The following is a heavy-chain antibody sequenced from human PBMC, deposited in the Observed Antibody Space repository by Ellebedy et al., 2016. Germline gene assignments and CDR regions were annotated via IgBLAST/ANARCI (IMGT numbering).Heavy chain of an antibody. CDR1: GLTFSNFF. V-gene: IGHV3-23*01. J-gene: IGHJ6*02. CDR3: AREQLDCSIFSCYFEGDGGYGMDV. Sequence: GGSLRLSXAASGLTFSNFFMSWVRQAPGKGLEWVSTISGNGDKRDLADSVKGRFTISRDNSRNTLHLQMNNLRGEDTAVYYCAREQLDCSIFSCYFEGDGGYGMDVWGQGTTVTVSS. D-gene: IGHD2-2*01. CDR2: ISGNGDKR.